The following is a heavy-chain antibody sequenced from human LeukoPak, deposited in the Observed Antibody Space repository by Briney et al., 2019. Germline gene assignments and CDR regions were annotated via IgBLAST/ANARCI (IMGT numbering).Heavy chain of an antibody. D-gene: IGHD4-17*01. CDR3: AQKTPYGPTTGAEVLPYYYYYGMDV. J-gene: IGHJ6*02. V-gene: IGHV3-23*01. CDR2: ISGSGGST. Sequence: GGSLRLSCAASGFTFSSYAMSWVRQAPGKGLEWVSAISGSGGSTYYADSVKGRFTISRDNSKNTLYLQMNSLRAEDTAVFYCAQKTPYGPTTGAEVLPYYYYYGMDVWGQGTTVTVSS. CDR1: GFTFSSYA.